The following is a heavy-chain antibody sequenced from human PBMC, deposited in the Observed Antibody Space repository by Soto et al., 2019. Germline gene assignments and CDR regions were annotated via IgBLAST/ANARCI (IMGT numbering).Heavy chain of an antibody. CDR1: GYTFTNYA. V-gene: IGHV1-3*01. CDR2: INAGNANT. D-gene: IGHD1-26*01. CDR3: ARGPKSGNDFLSYFDY. Sequence: QVQLVQSGAEVKKPGASVKVSCKASGYTFTNYAIHWVRQAPGQRLEWMGWINAGNANTKYSQKFQARVTITGDTSASTNSMDLSSLRSEDTAVYYCARGPKSGNDFLSYFDYWGQGTLVTVSS. J-gene: IGHJ4*02.